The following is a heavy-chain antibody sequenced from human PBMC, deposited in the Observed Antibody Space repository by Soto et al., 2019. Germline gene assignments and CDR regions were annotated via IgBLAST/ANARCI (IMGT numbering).Heavy chain of an antibody. J-gene: IGHJ5*02. V-gene: IGHV3-23*01. CDR2: ISGSDGST. Sequence: GGSLRLSCAASGFTFSSYAMSWVRQAPGKGLEWVSSISGSDGSTSYADSVKGRFTISRDNSKNTLFLQMNSLRAEDTAVYYCAKFRDWNHSNWFDPWGQGTLVTVSS. CDR1: GFTFSSYA. D-gene: IGHD1-1*01. CDR3: AKFRDWNHSNWFDP.